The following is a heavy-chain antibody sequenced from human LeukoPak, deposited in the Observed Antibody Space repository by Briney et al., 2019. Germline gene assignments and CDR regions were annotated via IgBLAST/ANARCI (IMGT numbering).Heavy chain of an antibody. V-gene: IGHV3-11*04. CDR2: ISTSGSTI. J-gene: IGHJ3*02. Sequence: GGSLRLSCAASGFPFSDYYMSWIRQAPGKGLEWLSYISTSGSTIYYADSVKGRFTISRDDAKNSLYLQMNSLRAEDTAVYYCARVDYGDYGHDAFDIWGQGTMVTVSS. CDR1: GFPFSDYY. CDR3: ARVDYGDYGHDAFDI. D-gene: IGHD4-17*01.